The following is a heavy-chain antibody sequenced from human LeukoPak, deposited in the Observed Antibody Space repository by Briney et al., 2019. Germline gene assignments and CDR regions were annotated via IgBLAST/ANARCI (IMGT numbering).Heavy chain of an antibody. Sequence: PSETLSLTCAVYGGSFSGYYWSWIRQPPGKGLEWIGYIYYSGSTNYNPSLKSRVTISVDTSKNQFSLKLSSVTAADTAVYYCARGGTVVTHYYYGMDVWGQGTTVTVSS. D-gene: IGHD4-23*01. V-gene: IGHV4-59*01. CDR3: ARGGTVVTHYYYGMDV. CDR2: IYYSGST. CDR1: GGSFSGYY. J-gene: IGHJ6*02.